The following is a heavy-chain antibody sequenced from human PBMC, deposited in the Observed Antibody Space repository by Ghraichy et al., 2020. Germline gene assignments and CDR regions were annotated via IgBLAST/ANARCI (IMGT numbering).Heavy chain of an antibody. V-gene: IGHV4-59*08. CDR1: GGSISSYY. CDR3: ARHAAIAAAGLFDP. J-gene: IGHJ5*02. D-gene: IGHD6-13*01. Sequence: SQTLSLTCTVSGGSISSYYWSWIRQPPGKGLEWIGYIYYSGSTNYNPSLKSRVTISVDTSKNQFSLKLSSVTAADTAVYYCARHAAIAAAGLFDPWGQGTLVTVSS. CDR2: IYYSGST.